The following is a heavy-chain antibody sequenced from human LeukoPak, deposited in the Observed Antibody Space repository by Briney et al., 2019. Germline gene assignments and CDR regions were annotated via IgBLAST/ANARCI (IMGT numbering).Heavy chain of an antibody. CDR2: ISAYNGNT. Sequence: GAGVTVSFKSSVYTFTSYGISWVRQPPGQGLEWMGLISAYNGNTNYAQKLQGRVTMTTATSTSTAYMELRSLRSDDTAVYYCARDRGRYSSWSWFDPWAREPWSPSPQ. CDR1: VYTFTSYG. CDR3: ARDRGRYSSWSWFDP. D-gene: IGHD6-6*01. V-gene: IGHV1-18*01. J-gene: IGHJ5*02.